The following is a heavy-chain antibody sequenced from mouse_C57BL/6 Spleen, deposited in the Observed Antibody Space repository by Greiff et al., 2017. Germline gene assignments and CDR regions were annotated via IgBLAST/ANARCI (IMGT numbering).Heavy chain of an antibody. CDR2: ILPGSGST. CDR3: ARWPHYPFYAMDY. Sequence: VKLQESGAELMKPGASVKLYCKATGYTFTGYWIEWVKQRPGHGLEWIGEILPGSGSTYYTEKFKGKAPLTADTSSNTAYMHLSSLTTEDSAIYYCARWPHYPFYAMDYWGQGTSVTVSS. V-gene: IGHV1-9*01. J-gene: IGHJ4*01. CDR1: GYTFTGYW. D-gene: IGHD5-5*01.